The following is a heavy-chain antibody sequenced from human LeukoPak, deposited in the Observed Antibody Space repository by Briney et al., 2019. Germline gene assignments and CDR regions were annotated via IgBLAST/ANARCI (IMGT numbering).Heavy chain of an antibody. V-gene: IGHV1-2*06. Sequence: ASVKISCKASGYTFTGYHIHWVRQAPGQGLEWMGRINPYSGDTNFAQKFQGRDTMTRDTSITTAYMDLSSLTPDDTAVYFCARDQGSLTRSWYTGYWGQGTQVTVSS. D-gene: IGHD6-13*01. CDR3: ARDQGSLTRSWYTGY. CDR2: INPYSGDT. J-gene: IGHJ4*02. CDR1: GYTFTGYH.